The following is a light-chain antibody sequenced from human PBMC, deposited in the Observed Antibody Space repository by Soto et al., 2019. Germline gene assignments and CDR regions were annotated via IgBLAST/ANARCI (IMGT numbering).Light chain of an antibody. V-gene: IGKV3-15*01. J-gene: IGKJ3*01. Sequence: IVLSQSPGTLSLSPGERATLSCRASQSVSSSNLAWYQQKPGQAPRLLIYGASTRAAGIPARFSGSGSGTDFTLTITSLQSEDFAVYYCQQYNNWPPFTFGPGTKVDIK. CDR1: QSVSSSN. CDR3: QQYNNWPPFT. CDR2: GAS.